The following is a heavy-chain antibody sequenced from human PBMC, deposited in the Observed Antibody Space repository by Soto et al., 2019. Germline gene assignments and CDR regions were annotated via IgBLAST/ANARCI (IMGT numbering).Heavy chain of an antibody. V-gene: IGHV3-30*03. CDR1: GFTFSSYG. J-gene: IGHJ3*02. CDR3: TAVAGQSDAFDI. D-gene: IGHD6-19*01. CDR2: ISYDGSNK. Sequence: QVQLVESGGGVVQPGRSLRLSCAASGFTFSSYGMHWVRQAPGKGLEWVAVISYDGSNKYYADSVKGRFTISRDNSKNTLYLQMNSLRDEDKAVYYCTAVAGQSDAFDIWGQGTMVTVSS.